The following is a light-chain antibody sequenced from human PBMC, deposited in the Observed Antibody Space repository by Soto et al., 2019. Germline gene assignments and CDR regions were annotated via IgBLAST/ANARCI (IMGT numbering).Light chain of an antibody. CDR2: GAS. CDR1: QSISNY. V-gene: IGKV1-39*01. CDR3: QQTYTNPPT. J-gene: IGKJ2*01. Sequence: DIQMTQSPSSLSASVGDRVTITCRASQSISNYLNWYQQRPGKAPKLVIFGASTLQTGVPSTFSGSGSGTDFTLTIASLQVEDFAIYSCQQTYTNPPTCGQGTK.